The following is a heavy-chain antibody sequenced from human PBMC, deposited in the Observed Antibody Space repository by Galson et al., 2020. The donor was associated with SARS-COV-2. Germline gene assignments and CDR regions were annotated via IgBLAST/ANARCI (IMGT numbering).Heavy chain of an antibody. D-gene: IGHD2-8*02. Sequence: GESLKISCAASGFTFSSYGMHWVRQAPGKGLEWVAVISYDGSNKYYADSVKGRFTISRDNSKNTLYLQMNSPRAEDTAVYYCADGLGGAYWPIDYWGQGTLVTVSS. J-gene: IGHJ4*02. CDR1: GFTFSSYG. CDR3: ADGLGGAYWPIDY. V-gene: IGHV3-30*03. CDR2: ISYDGSNK.